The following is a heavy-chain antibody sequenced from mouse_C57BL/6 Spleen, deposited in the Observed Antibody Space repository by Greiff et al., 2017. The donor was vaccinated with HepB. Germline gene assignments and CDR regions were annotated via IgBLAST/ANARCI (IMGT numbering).Heavy chain of an antibody. V-gene: IGHV1-50*01. J-gene: IGHJ2*01. Sequence: VQLQQSGAELVKPGASVKLSCKASGYTFTSYWIQWVKQRPGQGLEWIGEIVPSDSYTNYNHKFKGKATLTVDTSTSTAYMQLSSLTSEDSAVYYWARPASSQYYFDYWGQGTTLTVSS. CDR2: IVPSDSYT. CDR1: GYTFTSYW. CDR3: ARPASSQYYFDY. D-gene: IGHD1-1*01.